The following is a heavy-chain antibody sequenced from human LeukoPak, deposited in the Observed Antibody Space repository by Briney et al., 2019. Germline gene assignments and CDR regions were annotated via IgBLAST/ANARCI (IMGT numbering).Heavy chain of an antibody. Sequence: ASVKVSCKASGYTFTSYDINWVRQATGQGLEWMGWMNPNSGNTGYAQKFQGRVTITRNTSISTAYMELSSLRSEDTAVYYCARVSSGWTWYFDYWGQGTLVTVSS. J-gene: IGHJ4*02. CDR1: GYTFTSYD. V-gene: IGHV1-8*03. CDR3: ARVSSGWTWYFDY. D-gene: IGHD6-19*01. CDR2: MNPNSGNT.